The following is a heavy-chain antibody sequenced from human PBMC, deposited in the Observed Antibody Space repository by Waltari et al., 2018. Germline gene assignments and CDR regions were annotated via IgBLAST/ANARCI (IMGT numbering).Heavy chain of an antibody. Sequence: WVRQAPGKGLEWVASIKGDGSDKAYVDSLRGRFTISRDNAGNSLYRQMSSLRAEDTAVYYCARRLTLAAVGWGYGMDVWGQGTTVTVSS. CDR2: IKGDGSDK. CDR3: ARRLTLAAVGWGYGMDV. D-gene: IGHD6-13*01. J-gene: IGHJ6*02. V-gene: IGHV3-7*01.